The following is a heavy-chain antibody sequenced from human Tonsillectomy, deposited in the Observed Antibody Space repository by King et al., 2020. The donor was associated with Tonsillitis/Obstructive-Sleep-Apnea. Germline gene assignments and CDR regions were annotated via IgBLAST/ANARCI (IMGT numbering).Heavy chain of an antibody. Sequence: QLVQSGAEVKKPGASVKVSCKASGYTFTGYYMHWVRQAPGQGLEWMGWINPNSGGTNYAQKFQGRVTMTRDTTISTVYMELSSHRSDDTAVYYCAAAHSSSWTKFDYWGQGTLVTVSS. V-gene: IGHV1-2*02. CDR3: AAAHSSSWTKFDY. CDR2: INPNSGGT. J-gene: IGHJ4*02. CDR1: GYTFTGYY. D-gene: IGHD6-13*01.